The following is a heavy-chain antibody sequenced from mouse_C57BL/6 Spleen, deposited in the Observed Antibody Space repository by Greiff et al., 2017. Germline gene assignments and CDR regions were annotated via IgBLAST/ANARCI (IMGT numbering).Heavy chain of an antibody. V-gene: IGHV1-15*01. CDR2: IDPETGGT. CDR1: GYTFTDYE. D-gene: IGHD3-2*02. Sequence: VQLQQSGAELVRPGASVTLSCKASGYTFTDYEMHWVKQTPVHGLEWIGAIDPETGGTAYNQKFKGKAILTADKSSSTAYMELRSLTSEDSAVYYCTRWEAQAPWFAYWGQGTLVTVSA. CDR3: TRWEAQAPWFAY. J-gene: IGHJ3*01.